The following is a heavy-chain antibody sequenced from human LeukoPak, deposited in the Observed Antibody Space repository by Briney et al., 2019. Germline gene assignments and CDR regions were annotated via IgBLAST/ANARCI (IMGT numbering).Heavy chain of an antibody. CDR1: GFTVSSNY. D-gene: IGHD5-24*01. J-gene: IGHJ3*02. CDR2: IYSGGST. CDR3: ARDRGGYNPDAFDI. Sequence: GGSLRLSCAASGFTVSSNYMSWVRQAPGKGLEWVSVIYSGGSTYYADSVKGRFTISRDNSKNTLYLQMNSLRAEDTAVYYCARDRGGYNPDAFDIWGQGTMVTVSS. V-gene: IGHV3-66*01.